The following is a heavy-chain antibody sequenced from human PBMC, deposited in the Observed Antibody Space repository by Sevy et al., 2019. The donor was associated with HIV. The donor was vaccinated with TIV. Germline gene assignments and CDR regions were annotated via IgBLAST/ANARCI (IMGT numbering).Heavy chain of an antibody. Sequence: ASVKVSCKASGYTFTGYYMHWLRQAPGQGLEWMGWINPNSGGTNYAQKFQGRVTMTRDTSISTAYMELSRLRSDDTAVYYCARDYYGSGSYYHVNWFDPWGQGTLVTVSS. J-gene: IGHJ5*02. CDR1: GYTFTGYY. D-gene: IGHD3-10*01. CDR3: ARDYYGSGSYYHVNWFDP. CDR2: INPNSGGT. V-gene: IGHV1-2*02.